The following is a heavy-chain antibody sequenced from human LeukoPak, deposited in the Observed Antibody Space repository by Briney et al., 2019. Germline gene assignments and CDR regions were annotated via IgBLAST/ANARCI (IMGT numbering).Heavy chain of an antibody. CDR3: ARTRPDYYYDSSGYINWFDP. CDR1: GGFISTYH. CDR2: IYYSGST. V-gene: IGHV4-59*01. Sequence: SETLSLTCTVSGGFISTYHWSWIRQPPGKGLGWIGYIYYSGSTKYNPSLKSRVTISVDTSKNQFSLKLTSVTAADTAVYYCARTRPDYYYDSSGYINWFDPWGQGTLVTVSS. J-gene: IGHJ5*02. D-gene: IGHD3-22*01.